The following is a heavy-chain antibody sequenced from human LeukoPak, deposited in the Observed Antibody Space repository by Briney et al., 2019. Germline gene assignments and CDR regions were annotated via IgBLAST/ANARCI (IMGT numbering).Heavy chain of an antibody. D-gene: IGHD2-2*01. Sequence: ASVKVSCEASGGTFSSYAISWVRQAPGQGLEWMGGIIPIFGTANYAQKVQGRVTITADESTSTAYMELSSLRSEDTAVYYCARTLNYCSSTSCTWDPVGYWGQGTLVTVSS. V-gene: IGHV1-69*13. CDR1: GGTFSSYA. CDR3: ARTLNYCSSTSCTWDPVGY. J-gene: IGHJ4*02. CDR2: IIPIFGTA.